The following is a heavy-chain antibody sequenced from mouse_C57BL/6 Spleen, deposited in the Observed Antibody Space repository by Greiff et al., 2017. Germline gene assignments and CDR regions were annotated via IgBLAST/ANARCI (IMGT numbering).Heavy chain of an antibody. CDR2: ISYDGSN. J-gene: IGHJ1*03. CDR3: AREGGTDYDYYWYFDV. CDR1: GYSITSGYY. V-gene: IGHV3-6*01. D-gene: IGHD2-4*01. Sequence: VQLKESGPGLVKPSQSLSLTCSVTGYSITSGYYWNWIRQFPGNKLEWMGYISYDGSNNYNPSLKNRISITRDTSKNQFFLKLKSMTTEDTATYYCAREGGTDYDYYWYFDVWGTGTTVTGSS.